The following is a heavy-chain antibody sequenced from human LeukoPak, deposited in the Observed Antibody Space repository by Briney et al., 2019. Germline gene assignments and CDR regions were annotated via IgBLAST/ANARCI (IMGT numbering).Heavy chain of an antibody. D-gene: IGHD1-26*01. V-gene: IGHV3-43D*03. CDR1: GFTFDDYG. CDR2: ISWNGVST. CDR3: AGDSISMGRWDYFDY. J-gene: IGHJ4*02. Sequence: GGSLRLSCAASGFTFDDYGMHWVRQGPGKGLEWVSLISWNGVSTYYADSVKGRFTISRDNSKNSVYLQMNTLRAEDTALYYCAGDSISMGRWDYFDYWGQGTLVTISS.